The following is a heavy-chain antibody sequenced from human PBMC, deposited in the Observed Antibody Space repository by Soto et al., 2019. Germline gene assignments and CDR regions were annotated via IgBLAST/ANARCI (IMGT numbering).Heavy chain of an antibody. J-gene: IGHJ6*03. V-gene: IGHV1-18*01. Sequence: QDQLVQSGGEVKKPGASVKVSCKASGYSFTNYGITWVRQAPGRGFEWMGWISAYNGDTNYAQKLQGSVTMTTDAATTTAYLELRSLRSDDTAVYYCARDRGVAPPVAANTHYYYHMDVWGKGTTVTVSS. D-gene: IGHD2-21*02. CDR3: ARDRGVAPPVAANTHYYYHMDV. CDR2: ISAYNGDT. CDR1: GYSFTNYG.